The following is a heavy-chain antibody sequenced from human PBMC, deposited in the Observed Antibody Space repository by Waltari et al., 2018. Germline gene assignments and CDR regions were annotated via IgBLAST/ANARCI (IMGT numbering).Heavy chain of an antibody. CDR3: ARHDGGYSYGFLPQFDY. Sequence: QVQLQQWGAGLLKPTETLSLTCAVYGGSFSGYYWSWIRQPPGKGLEWIGEINHSGSTNYNPSLKSRVTISVDTSKNQFSLKLSSVTAADTAVYYCARHDGGYSYGFLPQFDYWGQGTLVTVSS. CDR1: GGSFSGYY. V-gene: IGHV4-34*01. D-gene: IGHD5-18*01. J-gene: IGHJ4*02. CDR2: INHSGST.